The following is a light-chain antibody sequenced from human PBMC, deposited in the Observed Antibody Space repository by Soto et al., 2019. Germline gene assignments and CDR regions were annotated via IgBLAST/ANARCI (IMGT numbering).Light chain of an antibody. Sequence: DIQMTQSPSSLSGSXXXXXXXXXXASQSISSYLNWYQQKPGKAPKLLIYAASSLQSGVPSRFSGSGSGTDFALTISSLQPEDFATYYCQQTYNTPWTFGQGTKVDIK. CDR3: QQTYNTPWT. V-gene: IGKV1-39*01. CDR2: AAS. CDR1: QSISSY. J-gene: IGKJ1*01.